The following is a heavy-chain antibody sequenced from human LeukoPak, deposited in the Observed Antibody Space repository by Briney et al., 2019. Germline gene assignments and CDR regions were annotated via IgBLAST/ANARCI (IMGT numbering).Heavy chain of an antibody. V-gene: IGHV1-2*02. CDR3: AREARGSSGWYFDP. J-gene: IGHJ5*02. Sequence: ASVKVSCKASGYTFTGYYMHWVRQAPGQGLEWMGWINPNSGGTNYAQKFQGRVTMTRDTSISTAYMELSRLRSDDTAVYYCAREARGSSGWYFDPWGQGTLVTVSS. CDR1: GYTFTGYY. D-gene: IGHD6-19*01. CDR2: INPNSGGT.